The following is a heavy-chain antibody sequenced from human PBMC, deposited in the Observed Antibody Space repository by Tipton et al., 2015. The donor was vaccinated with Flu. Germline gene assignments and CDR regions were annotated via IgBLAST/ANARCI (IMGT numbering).Heavy chain of an antibody. CDR1: GGSFSGYY. J-gene: IGHJ6*02. Sequence: LRPSCAVYGGSFSGYYCSWIRQPPGKGLEWIGEINHSGSTNYNPSLKSRVTISVDTSKNQFSLKLSSVTAADTAVYHCGRHNYYYYAMDVWGQGTTVTVSS. CDR3: GRHNYYYYAMDV. CDR2: INHSGST. V-gene: IGHV4-34*01.